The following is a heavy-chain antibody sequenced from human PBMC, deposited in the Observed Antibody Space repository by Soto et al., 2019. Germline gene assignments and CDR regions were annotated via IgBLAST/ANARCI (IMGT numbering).Heavy chain of an antibody. J-gene: IGHJ3*02. CDR1: GFTFSSYS. D-gene: IGHD2-15*01. CDR2: ISSSSSYI. Sequence: GGSLRLSCAASGFTFSSYSMNWVRQAPGKGLEWVSSISSSSSYIYYADSVKGRFTISRDNAKNSLYLQMNSLRAEDTAVYYCARDDIVVVVAATLGEADDAFDIWGQGTMVTVSS. CDR3: ARDDIVVVVAATLGEADDAFDI. V-gene: IGHV3-21*01.